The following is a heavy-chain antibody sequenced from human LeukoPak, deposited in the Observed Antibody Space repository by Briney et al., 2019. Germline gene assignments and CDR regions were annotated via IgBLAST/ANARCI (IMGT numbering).Heavy chain of an antibody. CDR3: ARDRATVTTYFSGVTGLDP. CDR2: KRSDGSKS. CDR1: GFSLNTYG. D-gene: IGHD4-17*01. Sequence: GGSLRLSCAATGFSLNTYGIHWVRQAPGKGLEWVAFKRSDGSKSYYADSVRGRFSISRDNSKNTLYVQMNSLKPEDTAVYYCARDRATVTTYFSGVTGLDPWGQGTLVTVSS. V-gene: IGHV3-30*02. J-gene: IGHJ5*02.